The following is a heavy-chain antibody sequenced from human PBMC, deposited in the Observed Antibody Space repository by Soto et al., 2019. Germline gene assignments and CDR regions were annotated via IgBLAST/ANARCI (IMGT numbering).Heavy chain of an antibody. Sequence: ASVKVSCKASGYTFTSYYMHWGRQAPGQGREGMGIINPSGGSTSYAQKFQGRVTMTRDTSTSTAYMELSSRRSEETAAYYCARVRRSSGYYYGYWGQGTPVTVSS. J-gene: IGHJ4*02. CDR1: GYTFTSYY. CDR3: ARVRRSSGYYYGY. D-gene: IGHD3-22*01. CDR2: INPSGGST. V-gene: IGHV1-46*01.